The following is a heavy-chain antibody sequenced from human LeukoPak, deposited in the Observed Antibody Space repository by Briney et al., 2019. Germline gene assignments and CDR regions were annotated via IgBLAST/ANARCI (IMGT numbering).Heavy chain of an antibody. J-gene: IGHJ6*03. CDR3: ARGTEMATRRFYYYYYMDV. CDR2: ISSTGKYI. D-gene: IGHD5-24*01. Sequence: GGSLRLSCVGSGFTFISYSINWVRQAPGKGLEWVSFISSTGKYIHYADSVKGRFTISRDNANNSLYLQMNSLRAEDTAVYYCARGTEMATRRFYYYYYMDVWGKGTTVTVSS. CDR1: GFTFISYS. V-gene: IGHV3-21*05.